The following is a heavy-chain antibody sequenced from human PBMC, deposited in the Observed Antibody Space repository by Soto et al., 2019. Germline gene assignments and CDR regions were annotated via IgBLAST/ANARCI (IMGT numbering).Heavy chain of an antibody. D-gene: IGHD2-2*01. CDR2: ISSSGGAL. J-gene: IGHJ4*02. V-gene: IGHV3-11*01. CDR3: ARDPDTSSKIDY. Sequence: QVQLVESGGGLVKPGGSLSLSCAASGFTFSDHYMSWVRQAPGKGLEWISYISSSGGALYYADSVKGRFTISRDNAKNSLYLQMNSLRAEDTAVYYCARDPDTSSKIDYWGQGTLVTVSS. CDR1: GFTFSDHY.